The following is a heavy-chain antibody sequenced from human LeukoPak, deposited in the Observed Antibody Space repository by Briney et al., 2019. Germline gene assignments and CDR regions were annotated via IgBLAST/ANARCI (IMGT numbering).Heavy chain of an antibody. Sequence: SETLSLTCTVSGGSISSGGYYWSWIRQHPGKGLEWIGYIYYSGSTYYNPSLKSRVTISVDTSKSQFSLKLSSVTAADTAVYYCASSGIAVAAGPGWFDPWGQGTLVTVSS. D-gene: IGHD6-19*01. CDR2: IYYSGST. CDR1: GGSISSGGYY. CDR3: ASSGIAVAAGPGWFDP. V-gene: IGHV4-31*03. J-gene: IGHJ5*02.